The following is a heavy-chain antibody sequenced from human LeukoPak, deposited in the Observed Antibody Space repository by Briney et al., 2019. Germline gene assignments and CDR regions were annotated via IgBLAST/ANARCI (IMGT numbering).Heavy chain of an antibody. CDR2: ISGSGGST. D-gene: IGHD2-2*01. CDR3: AKDHYRTSNIVVVPAAIPGSMDV. V-gene: IGHV3-23*01. Sequence: GGSLRLSCAASGFTFSSYAMSWVRQAPGKGLEWVSAISGSGGSTYYADSVKGRFTISRGNSKNTLYLQMNSLRAEDTAVYYCAKDHYRTSNIVVVPAAIPGSMDVWGKGTTVTVSS. J-gene: IGHJ6*03. CDR1: GFTFSSYA.